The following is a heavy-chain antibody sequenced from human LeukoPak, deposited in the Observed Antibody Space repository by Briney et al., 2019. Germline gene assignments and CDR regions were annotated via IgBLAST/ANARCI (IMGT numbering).Heavy chain of an antibody. J-gene: IGHJ5*02. V-gene: IGHV3-23*01. CDR1: GFTFSSYA. CDR3: ARIPNYDFWSGYS. Sequence: GGSLRLSCGASGFTFSSYAMSWVRQAPGKGLEWVSAISGSGGSTYYADSVKGLFTISRDNSKNTLYLQMNSLRAEDTAVYYCARIPNYDFWSGYSWGQGTLVTVSS. CDR2: ISGSGGST. D-gene: IGHD3-3*01.